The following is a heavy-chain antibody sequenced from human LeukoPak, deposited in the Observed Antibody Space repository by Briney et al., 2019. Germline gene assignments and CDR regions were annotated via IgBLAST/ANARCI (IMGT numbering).Heavy chain of an antibody. V-gene: IGHV3-23*01. Sequence: GGSLRLSCAASGFTLSRYAMSWVRQAPGKGLEWVSVISDSGGTTYFADSVKGRFTISRDNPKNTLDLQMNSLRVEDTAVYYCARSCSSTSCYSDYWGQGTLVTVSS. D-gene: IGHD2-2*02. CDR3: ARSCSSTSCYSDY. CDR1: GFTLSRYA. J-gene: IGHJ4*02. CDR2: ISDSGGTT.